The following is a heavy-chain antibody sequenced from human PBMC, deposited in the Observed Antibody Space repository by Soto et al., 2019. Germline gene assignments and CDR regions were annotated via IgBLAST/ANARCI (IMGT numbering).Heavy chain of an antibody. V-gene: IGHV2-26*01. J-gene: IGHJ4*02. D-gene: IGHD3-22*01. CDR2: IFSNDEK. CDR1: GFSLSNARMG. CDR3: ALISYYYDSSGYYPPDY. Sequence: GSGPTLVNPTETLTLTCTVSGFSLSNARMGVSWIRQPPGKALEWLAHIFSNDEKSYSTSLKSRLTISKDTSKSQVVLTMTNMDPVDTATYYCALISYYYDSSGYYPPDYWGQGTLVTVSS.